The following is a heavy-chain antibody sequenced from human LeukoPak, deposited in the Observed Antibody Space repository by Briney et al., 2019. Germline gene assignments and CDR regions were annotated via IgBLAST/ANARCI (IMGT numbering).Heavy chain of an antibody. J-gene: IGHJ6*03. CDR3: ARDSCTTTSCYGYYYYYYMDV. CDR2: ISSNGGDT. CDR1: GFTFSNYA. Sequence: GGSLRHSRAASGFTFSNYAMHWVRQAPGKGLEYVSAISSNGGDTFYAKSVKGRFTISRDNSKNTLFLQMGSLRVDDMAVYYCARDSCTTTSCYGYYYYYYMDVWGKGTRVTVSS. D-gene: IGHD2-2*01. V-gene: IGHV3-64*01.